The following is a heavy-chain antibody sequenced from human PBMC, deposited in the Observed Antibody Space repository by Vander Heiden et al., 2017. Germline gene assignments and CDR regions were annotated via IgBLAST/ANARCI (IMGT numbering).Heavy chain of an antibody. D-gene: IGHD2-2*01. CDR1: GFTFSSYW. V-gene: IGHV3-74*01. CDR3: ARDLRACSSTSCRPDY. Sequence: EVQLVEFGGGLVQHGGSLRLACAASGFTFSSYWLHWVRQAPGKGLVWVSRINSDGSSTSYADSVKGRFTISRDNAKNTLYLQMNSLRAEDTAVYYCARDLRACSSTSCRPDYWGQGTLVTVSS. CDR2: INSDGSST. J-gene: IGHJ4*02.